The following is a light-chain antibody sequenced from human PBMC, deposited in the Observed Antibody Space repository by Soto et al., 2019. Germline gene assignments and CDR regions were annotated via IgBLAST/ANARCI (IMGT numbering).Light chain of an antibody. V-gene: IGKV4-1*01. CDR2: WAS. CDR3: QQYYSTPQT. Sequence: DIVMTQSPDSLAESLGERATINCKSSQSVLYSSNNKNYLAWYQQKPGQPPKLLISWASTREFGVPDRFSGSGSGTDFTLTINTLQAEDVAVYYCQQYYSTPQTFGQGTKVEIK. J-gene: IGKJ1*01. CDR1: QSVLYSSNNKNY.